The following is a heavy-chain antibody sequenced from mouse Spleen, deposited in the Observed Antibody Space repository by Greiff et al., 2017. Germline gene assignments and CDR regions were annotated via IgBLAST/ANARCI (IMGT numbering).Heavy chain of an antibody. D-gene: IGHD1-2*01. J-gene: IGHJ3*01. CDR3: AKDFITTATWFAY. Sequence: QVQLQQSGAELARPGASVKLSCKASGYTFTSYGISWVKQRTGQGLEWIGEIYPRSGNTYYNEKFKGKATLTADKSSSTAYMELRSLTSEDSAVYFCAKDFITTATWFAYWGQGTLVTVSA. CDR2: IYPRSGNT. CDR1: GYTFTSYG. V-gene: IGHV1-81*01.